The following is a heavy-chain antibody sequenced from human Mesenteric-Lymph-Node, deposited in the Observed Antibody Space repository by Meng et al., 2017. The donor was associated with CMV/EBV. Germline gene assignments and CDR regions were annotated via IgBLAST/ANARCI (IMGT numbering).Heavy chain of an antibody. Sequence: SETLSLTCTVSGGSISSYYWSWIRQPPGKGLEWIAYDSGSTNYNPSLRSRVAISLDTSKNQFSLTLRSVTAADTAIYYCARDPKSSSWYHFDSWGQGMLVTVSS. J-gene: IGHJ4*02. CDR1: GGSISSYY. CDR3: ARDPKSSSWYHFDS. V-gene: IGHV4-59*01. D-gene: IGHD6-13*01. CDR2: DSGST.